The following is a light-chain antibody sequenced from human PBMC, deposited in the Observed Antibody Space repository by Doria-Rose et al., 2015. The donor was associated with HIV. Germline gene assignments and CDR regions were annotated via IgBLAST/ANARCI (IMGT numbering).Light chain of an antibody. CDR3: QAWGSNATSYV. Sequence: CSGIKLGAKYASWYQPKPVHSPVRVIYQNIKRPSGIAERFSGSNSGNTATLTISGTQAMDEADYYCQAWGSNATSYVFGTGTKVTVL. CDR2: QNI. V-gene: IGLV3-1*01. CDR1: KLGAKY. J-gene: IGLJ1*01.